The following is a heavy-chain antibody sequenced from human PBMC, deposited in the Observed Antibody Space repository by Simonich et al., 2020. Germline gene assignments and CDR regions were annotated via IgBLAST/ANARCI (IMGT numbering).Heavy chain of an antibody. J-gene: IGHJ5*02. CDR3: ARSRYCTNGVCYNWFDP. V-gene: IGHV1-8*03. Sequence: QVQLVQSGAEVKKPGASVKVSCKASGYTFTSYDINWVRQATGQGLEWMGGMTPNRCNTGYEQNVQGRVTITGNTSISTAYMELSSLRSEDTAVYYCARSRYCTNGVCYNWFDPWGQGTLVTVSS. CDR2: MTPNRCNT. CDR1: GYTFTSYD. D-gene: IGHD2-8*01.